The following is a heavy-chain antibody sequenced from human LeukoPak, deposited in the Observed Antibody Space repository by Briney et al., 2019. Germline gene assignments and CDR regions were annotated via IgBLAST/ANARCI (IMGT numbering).Heavy chain of an antibody. CDR3: ARRVRTGDWYFDL. D-gene: IGHD7-27*01. Sequence: AASVKVSCKVSGHTLTEIFMHWVRQAPGKGFEWMGGVDPEDYETINAQKFQGRVTMTEDTSTDTAYMELSRLRSDDTAVYYCARRVRTGDWYFDLWGRGTLVTVSS. CDR1: GHTLTEIF. J-gene: IGHJ2*01. CDR2: VDPEDYET. V-gene: IGHV1-24*01.